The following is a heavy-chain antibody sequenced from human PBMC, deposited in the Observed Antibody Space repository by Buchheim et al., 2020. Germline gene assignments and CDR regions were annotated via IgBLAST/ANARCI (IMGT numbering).Heavy chain of an antibody. V-gene: IGHV3-30*18. CDR2: ISYDGSNK. CDR3: AKDKATVTTKTIDY. J-gene: IGHJ4*02. D-gene: IGHD4-17*01. Sequence: QVQLVESGGGVVQPGRSPRLSCAASGFTFSSYGMHWVRQAPGKGLEWVAVISYDGSNKYYADSVKGRFTISRDNSKNTLYLQMNSLRAEDTAVYYCAKDKATVTTKTIDYWGQGTL. CDR1: GFTFSSYG.